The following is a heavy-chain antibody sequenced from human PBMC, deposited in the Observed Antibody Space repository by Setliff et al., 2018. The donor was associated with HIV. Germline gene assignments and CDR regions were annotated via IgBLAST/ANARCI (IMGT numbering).Heavy chain of an antibody. V-gene: IGHV1-3*01. Sequence: ASVKVSCKATGDTFTTYALHWVRQAPGQRLEWMGWINAGNGDTKSSQKFQGRVTITRDTSASTAYMELSSLRSEDTRVYYCAIGSSNWPHRPNNYYFDYWGQGTPVTVSS. J-gene: IGHJ4*02. CDR1: GDTFTTYA. D-gene: IGHD6-13*01. CDR3: AIGSSNWPHRPNNYYFDY. CDR2: INAGNGDT.